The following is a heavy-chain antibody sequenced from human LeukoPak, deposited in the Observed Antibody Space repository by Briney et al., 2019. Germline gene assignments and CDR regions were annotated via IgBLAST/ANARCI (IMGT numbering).Heavy chain of an antibody. D-gene: IGHD4-17*01. J-gene: IGHJ4*02. V-gene: IGHV3-23*01. CDR3: ARAYADSGDYEAY. CDR2: IGGSGSRR. CDR1: GFTFSSYA. Sequence: GGSLRLSCAASGFTFSSYAMSWVRQAPGKGLEWVSAIGGSGSRRYHADSVKGRFTISRDNSRNTLYLQMNSLRAEDPAVYYCARAYADSGDYEAYWGQGTLVTVSS.